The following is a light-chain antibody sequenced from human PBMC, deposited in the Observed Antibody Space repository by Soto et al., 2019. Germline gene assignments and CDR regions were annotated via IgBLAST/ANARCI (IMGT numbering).Light chain of an antibody. Sequence: QSVLTQPPSMSAAPGQKVTISCSGSSSNIGNDYVSWYQHFPRTAPKLLIYDNDKRPSGIPDRFSGSKSGTSATLGITGLQTGDEADYYCATWDKRLSAWVFGGGTQLTVL. CDR3: ATWDKRLSAWV. J-gene: IGLJ3*02. CDR2: DND. CDR1: SSNIGNDY. V-gene: IGLV1-51*01.